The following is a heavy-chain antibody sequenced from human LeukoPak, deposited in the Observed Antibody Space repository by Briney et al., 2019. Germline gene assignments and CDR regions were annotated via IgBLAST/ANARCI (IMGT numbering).Heavy chain of an antibody. V-gene: IGHV4-59*01. D-gene: IGHD2-2*01. Sequence: SETLSLTCTVSGGSISSYYWSWIRQPPGKGREWIGYIYYSGSTNYNPSLKSRVTISVDTSKNQFSLELSSVTAADTAVYYCAGKYPDYYYGMDVWGQGTTVTVSS. CDR3: AGKYPDYYYGMDV. CDR1: GGSISSYY. CDR2: IYYSGST. J-gene: IGHJ6*02.